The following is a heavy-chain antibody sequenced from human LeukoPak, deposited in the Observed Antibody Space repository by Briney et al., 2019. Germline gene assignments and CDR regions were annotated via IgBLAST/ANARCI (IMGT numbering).Heavy chain of an antibody. CDR2: IRSSGSTI. CDR3: ARGSLTTIFGVVIEPFDY. V-gene: IGHV3-11*04. Sequence: GGSLRLSCAASGFTFSDYYMSWIRQAPGKGLEWVSYIRSSGSTIYYADSVKGRFTISRDSAKNSLYLQMNSLRAEDTAVYYCARGSLTTIFGVVIEPFDYWGQGTLVTVSS. CDR1: GFTFSDYY. D-gene: IGHD3-3*01. J-gene: IGHJ4*02.